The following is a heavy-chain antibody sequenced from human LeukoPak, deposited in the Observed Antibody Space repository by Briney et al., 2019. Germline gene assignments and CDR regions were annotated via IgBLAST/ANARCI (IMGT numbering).Heavy chain of an antibody. V-gene: IGHV4-39*01. CDR3: ASKGYSYGFGTAFDY. D-gene: IGHD5-18*01. CDR2: IYYSGST. CDR1: GGSISSSSYY. Sequence: SETLSLTCTVSGGSISSSSYYWGWLRQPPGKGLEWIGSIYYSGSTYYSPSLKSRVTISVDTSKNQFSLKLSSVTAADTAVYYCASKGYSYGFGTAFDYWGQGTLVTVSS. J-gene: IGHJ4*02.